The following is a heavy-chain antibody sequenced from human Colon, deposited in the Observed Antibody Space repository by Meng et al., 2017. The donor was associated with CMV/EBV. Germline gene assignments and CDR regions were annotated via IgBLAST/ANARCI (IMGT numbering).Heavy chain of an antibody. D-gene: IGHD2-2*01. Sequence: GSLRLSCTVSGGSISSHYWSWIRQTPGKGLEWSGHIYYSMTTNYNPSLKSRVTISADTSKNQLSLKVNSVTAADTAVYSCARGRSCSSDSCFPLEYWGQGTLVTVSS. J-gene: IGHJ4*02. CDR2: IYYSMTT. CDR1: GGSISSHY. V-gene: IGHV4-59*11. CDR3: ARGRSCSSDSCFPLEY.